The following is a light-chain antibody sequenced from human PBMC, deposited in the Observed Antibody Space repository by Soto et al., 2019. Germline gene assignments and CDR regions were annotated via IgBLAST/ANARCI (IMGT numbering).Light chain of an antibody. CDR1: QSVSRN. J-gene: IGKJ2*01. CDR3: QQYNNWPLYT. CDR2: GAS. V-gene: IGKV3-15*01. Sequence: EIVMTQSPATLSVSPGERATLSCRASQSVSRNLAWYQQKPGQAPRILIYGASTRATGIPARFSGSGSGTEFTLTISSLQSEDFAVYYCQQYNNWPLYTFGQGTKVEIK.